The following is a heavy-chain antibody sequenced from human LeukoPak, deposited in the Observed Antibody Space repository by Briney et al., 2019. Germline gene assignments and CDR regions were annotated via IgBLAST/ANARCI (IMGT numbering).Heavy chain of an antibody. V-gene: IGHV1-46*01. D-gene: IGHD4-23*01. CDR2: INPSGCST. Sequence: ASVKVSCKASGYTFTSYYMHWVRQAPGQGLECMGIINPSGCSTRYAQKFQGRVTMTRDTSTSTVYMELSSLRSEDTAVYYCASLEGGNSEDYWGQGTLVTVSS. CDR1: GYTFTSYY. J-gene: IGHJ4*02. CDR3: ASLEGGNSEDY.